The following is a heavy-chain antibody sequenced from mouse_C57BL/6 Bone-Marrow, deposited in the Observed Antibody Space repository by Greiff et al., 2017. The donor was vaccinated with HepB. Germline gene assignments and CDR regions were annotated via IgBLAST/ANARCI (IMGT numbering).Heavy chain of an antibody. CDR3: AREDEITTVENV. CDR1: GYTFTDYY. J-gene: IGHJ1*03. V-gene: IGHV1-26*01. CDR2: INPNNGGT. D-gene: IGHD1-1*01. Sequence: VQLQQSGPELVKPGASVKISCKASGYTFTDYYMNWVKQSQGKSLEWIGDINPNNGGTSYNQKFKGKATLTVDKSSSTAYMELRSLTSEDSAVYYCAREDEITTVENVWGTGTTVTVSS.